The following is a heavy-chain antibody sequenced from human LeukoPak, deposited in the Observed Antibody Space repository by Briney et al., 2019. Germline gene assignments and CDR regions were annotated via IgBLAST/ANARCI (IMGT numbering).Heavy chain of an antibody. CDR3: ARGSTTVNYFDY. V-gene: IGHV3-21*01. J-gene: IGHJ4*02. CDR2: ISSSSSYI. CDR1: GFTVSSNY. Sequence: GGSLRLSCVVSGFTVSSNYMSWVRQAPGKGLEWVSSISSSSSYIYYADSVKGRFTISRDNAKNSLYLQMNSLRAEDTAVYYCARGSTTVNYFDYWGQGTLVTVSS. D-gene: IGHD1-14*01.